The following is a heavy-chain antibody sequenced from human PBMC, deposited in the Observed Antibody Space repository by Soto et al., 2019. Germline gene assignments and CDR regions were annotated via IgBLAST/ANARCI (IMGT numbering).Heavy chain of an antibody. Sequence: ASVKVSCKAPGYTFTSYGISWVRQAPGQGLEWMGIINPSGGSTSYAQKFQGRVTMTRDTSTSTVYMELSSLRSEDTAVYYCARDAWDYSSYGPKNEGYYYRDVWDKGTTVTVSS. V-gene: IGHV1-46*03. D-gene: IGHD4-4*01. CDR2: INPSGGST. J-gene: IGHJ6*03. CDR3: ARDAWDYSSYGPKNEGYYYRDV. CDR1: GYTFTSYG.